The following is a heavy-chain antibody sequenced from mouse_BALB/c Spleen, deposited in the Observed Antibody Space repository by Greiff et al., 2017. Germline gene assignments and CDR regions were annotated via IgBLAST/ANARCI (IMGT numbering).Heavy chain of an antibody. D-gene: IGHD2-4*01. J-gene: IGHJ3*01. V-gene: IGHV1S29*02. CDR2: IYPYNGGT. CDR1: GYTFTDYN. CDR3: ATITAWFAY. Sequence: EVQLQESGPELVKPGASVKISCKASGYTFTDYNMHWVKQSHGKSLEWIGYIYPYNGGTGYNQKFKSKATLTVDNSSSTAYMELRSLTSEDSAVYYCATITAWFAYWGQGTLVTVSA.